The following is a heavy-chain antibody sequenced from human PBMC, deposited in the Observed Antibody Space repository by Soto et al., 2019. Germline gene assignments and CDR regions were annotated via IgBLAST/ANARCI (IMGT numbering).Heavy chain of an antibody. CDR2: IKQDGSEK. CDR3: AREPPRNYYDSSGSKGWFDP. CDR1: GFTFSSYW. J-gene: IGHJ5*02. V-gene: IGHV3-7*01. D-gene: IGHD3-22*01. Sequence: LRLSCAASGFTFSSYWMSWVRQAPGKGLEWVANIKQDGSEKYYVDSVKGRFTISRDNAKNSLYLQMNSLRAEDTAVYYCAREPPRNYYDSSGSKGWFDPWGQGTLVTVSS.